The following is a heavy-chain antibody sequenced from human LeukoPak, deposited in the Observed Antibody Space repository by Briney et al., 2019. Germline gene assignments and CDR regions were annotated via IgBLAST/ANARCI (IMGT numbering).Heavy chain of an antibody. V-gene: IGHV4-4*07. J-gene: IGHJ4*02. D-gene: IGHD5-12*01. Sequence: SETLSLTCTVSGGSISSYYWSWIRQPAGKGLEWIGRIYTSGSTNYNPSLKSRVTMSVDTSKNQFSLKLSSVTAADTAVYYCASSGYDWETGYYFDYWGQGTLVTVSS. CDR2: IYTSGST. CDR1: GGSISSYY. CDR3: ASSGYDWETGYYFDY.